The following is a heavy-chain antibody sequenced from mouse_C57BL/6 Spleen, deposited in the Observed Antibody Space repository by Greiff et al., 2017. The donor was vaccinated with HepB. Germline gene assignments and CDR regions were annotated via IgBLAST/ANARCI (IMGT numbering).Heavy chain of an antibody. CDR1: GYTFTDYN. CDR2: INPNNGGT. D-gene: IGHD4-1*01. J-gene: IGHJ3*01. V-gene: IGHV1-18*01. CDR3: AREGLGRFAY. Sequence: VQLQQSGPELVKPGASVKIPCKASGYTFTDYNMDWVKQSHGKSLEWIGDINPNNGGTIYNQKFKGKATLTVDKSSSTAYMERRSLTSEDTAVYYCAREGLGRFAYWGQGTLVTVSA.